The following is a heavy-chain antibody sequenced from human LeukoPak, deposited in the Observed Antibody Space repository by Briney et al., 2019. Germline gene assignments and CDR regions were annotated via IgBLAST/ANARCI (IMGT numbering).Heavy chain of an antibody. Sequence: GGSLRLSCAASGFTFSSYAMSWVRQAPGKGLEWVSSISDSGSNTYYADSVTGRFTISRDNSKNTVYLQLNSLRAEDTAIYYCANSYSSSSAFYFDYWGQGTLVTVSS. CDR2: ISDSGSNT. J-gene: IGHJ4*02. D-gene: IGHD6-6*01. CDR3: ANSYSSSSAFYFDY. V-gene: IGHV3-23*01. CDR1: GFTFSSYA.